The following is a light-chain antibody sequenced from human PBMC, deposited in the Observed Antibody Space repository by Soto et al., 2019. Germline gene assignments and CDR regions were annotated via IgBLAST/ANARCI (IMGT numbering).Light chain of an antibody. Sequence: QLVLTQPPSVSGAPGQRVTISCTGNNSNLGAGYDVHWYQQLPGAAPKLVIFGNRNRPSGVPERFAGSKSGTSASLAITGLQAEDEADYYCQAYDYSLTAFVFGGGTKLTVL. J-gene: IGLJ3*02. CDR2: GNR. CDR3: QAYDYSLTAFV. V-gene: IGLV1-40*01. CDR1: NSNLGAGYD.